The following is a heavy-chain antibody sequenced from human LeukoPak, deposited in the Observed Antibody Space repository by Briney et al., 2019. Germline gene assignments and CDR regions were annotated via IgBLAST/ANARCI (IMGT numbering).Heavy chain of an antibody. CDR2: VGISSGNT. V-gene: IGHV3-48*01. D-gene: IGHD2-2*01. CDR1: GFTFSDYS. CDR3: ARDTKYAFDN. Sequence: PGGSLRLSCAASGFTFSDYSMNWVRQAPGKGLEWISYVGISSGNTKYADSVKGRFTISEDKAKNSLYLQMNSLRVEDTAVYYCARDTKYAFDNWGQGTLVTVSS. J-gene: IGHJ4*02.